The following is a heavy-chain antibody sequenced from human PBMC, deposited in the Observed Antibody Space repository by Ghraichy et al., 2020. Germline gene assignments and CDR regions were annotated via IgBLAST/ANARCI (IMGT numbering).Heavy chain of an antibody. CDR1: GFTFSSDS. J-gene: IGHJ6*02. V-gene: IGHV3-21*01. D-gene: IGHD2-15*01. CDR2: ISSSSSYI. CDR3: ARLSLHCSGGSCYSYYYYCMDF. Sequence: GGSLRLSCAGSGFTFSSDSMNWVRQAPGKGMEWVSSISSSSSYIYYADSVKGRFTISRDNAKNSLYLQMNSLRAEDTAVYYCARLSLHCSGGSCYSYYYYCMDFWVQFTTVSVSS.